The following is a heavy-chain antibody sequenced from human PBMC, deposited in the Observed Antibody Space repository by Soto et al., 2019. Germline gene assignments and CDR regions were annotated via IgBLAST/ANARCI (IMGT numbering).Heavy chain of an antibody. J-gene: IGHJ5*02. Sequence: SETLSLTCTVSGGSISSYYWSWIRQPPGKGLEWIGYIYYSGSTNYNPSLKSRVTISVDTSKNQFSLKLSSVTAADTAVYYCARVPGELLVWFDPWGPGTLVTVS. CDR2: IYYSGST. CDR3: ARVPGELLVWFDP. CDR1: GGSISSYY. D-gene: IGHD1-26*01. V-gene: IGHV4-59*01.